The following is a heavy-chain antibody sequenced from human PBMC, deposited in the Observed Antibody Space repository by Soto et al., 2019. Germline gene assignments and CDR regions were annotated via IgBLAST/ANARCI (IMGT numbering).Heavy chain of an antibody. CDR3: ARDGLYFGTDRAAPDLIPERAYGMDV. J-gene: IGHJ6*02. CDR2: ISSSSSYI. D-gene: IGHD6-6*01. Sequence: PGGSLRLSCAASGFTFSSYSMNWVRQAPGKGLEWVSSISSSSSYIYYADSVKGRFTISRDNAKNSLYLQMNSLRAEDTAVYYCARDGLYFGTDRAAPDLIPERAYGMDVWGQGTTVTVS. V-gene: IGHV3-21*01. CDR1: GFTFSSYS.